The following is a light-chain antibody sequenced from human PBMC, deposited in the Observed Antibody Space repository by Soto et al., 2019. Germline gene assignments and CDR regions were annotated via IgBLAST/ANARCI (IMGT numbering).Light chain of an antibody. V-gene: IGKV3-20*01. Sequence: EIVMTESPATLSVSPGERATLSCRASQSFSRNLAWYQQKPGQAPRHRIYSAATRATDSLDRFSGSRSVTDFTLTISRLELADFAVHYCQQYGSSGTFGQGTKVDIK. J-gene: IGKJ1*01. CDR3: QQYGSSGT. CDR1: QSFSRN. CDR2: SAA.